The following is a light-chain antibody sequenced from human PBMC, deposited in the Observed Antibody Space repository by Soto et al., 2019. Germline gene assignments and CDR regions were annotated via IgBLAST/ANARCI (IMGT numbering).Light chain of an antibody. CDR3: QQYDNLPIT. CDR1: QDISNY. CDR2: DAS. V-gene: IGKV1-33*01. Sequence: DIQMTQSPSSLSASVGDRFTITCQASQDISNYLNWYQQKPGKAPKLLMYDASNLETGVPSRFSGSGSGTDFTFTISSLQPEDIATYYCQQYDNLPITFGQGTRLEIK. J-gene: IGKJ5*01.